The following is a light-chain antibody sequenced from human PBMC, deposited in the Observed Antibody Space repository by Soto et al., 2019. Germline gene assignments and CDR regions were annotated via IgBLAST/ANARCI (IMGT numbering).Light chain of an antibody. CDR1: SSDVGGYNY. CDR3: CSYAGNYSYV. Sequence: QSALTQPRSVSGSPGQSVTISCTGTSSDVGGYNYVSWYQQHPGKAPKLMIYDVSKRPSGVPDRFSGSKSGNTASLTISGLQAEDEADYYCCSYAGNYSYVFGTGTKVTFL. CDR2: DVS. J-gene: IGLJ1*01. V-gene: IGLV2-11*01.